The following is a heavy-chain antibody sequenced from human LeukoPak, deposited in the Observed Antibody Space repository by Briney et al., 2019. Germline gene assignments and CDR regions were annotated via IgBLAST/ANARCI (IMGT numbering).Heavy chain of an antibody. V-gene: IGHV4-34*01. CDR2: INHSGST. J-gene: IGHJ4*02. D-gene: IGHD3-10*01. Sequence: SETLPLSRAVYGGSFSGYYWSWIRQPPGKGLEWIGEINHSGSTNYNPSLKSRVTISVDTSKNQFPLKLSSATAADTAVYYCASLPGDHRWGQGTLVTVSS. CDR3: ASLPGDHR. CDR1: GGSFSGYY.